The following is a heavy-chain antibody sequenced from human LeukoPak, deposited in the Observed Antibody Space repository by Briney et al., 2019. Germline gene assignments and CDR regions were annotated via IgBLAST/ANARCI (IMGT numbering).Heavy chain of an antibody. CDR3: ARDETRKFMVRGGSDY. J-gene: IGHJ4*02. Sequence: GGSLRLSCAASGFTLSSYAMSWVRQGPGKGLEWVSAISVSGNTYHADSVKGRFTISRDSSKNTLYLQMNSLRAGDAAVYYCARDETRKFMVRGGSDYWGQGTLVTVSS. D-gene: IGHD3-10*01. V-gene: IGHV3-23*01. CDR2: ISVSGNT. CDR1: GFTLSSYA.